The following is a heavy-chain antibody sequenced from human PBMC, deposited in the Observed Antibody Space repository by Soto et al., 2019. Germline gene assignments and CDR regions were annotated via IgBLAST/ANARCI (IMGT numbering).Heavy chain of an antibody. CDR1: GGSISSGGYY. CDR3: ARDHLTNYFDY. CDR2: IYYSGST. D-gene: IGHD3-3*01. V-gene: IGHV4-31*03. Sequence: SETLSLTCTVSGGSISSGGYYWSWIRQHPGKGLEWIGYIYYSGSTYYNPSLKSRVTISVDTSKNQFSLKLSSVTAADTAVYYCARDHLTNYFDYWGQGTLVTVSS. J-gene: IGHJ4*02.